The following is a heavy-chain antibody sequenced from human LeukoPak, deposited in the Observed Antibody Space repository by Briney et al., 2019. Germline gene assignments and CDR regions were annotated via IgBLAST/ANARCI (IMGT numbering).Heavy chain of an antibody. D-gene: IGHD3-10*01. J-gene: IGHJ4*02. V-gene: IGHV1-18*01. CDR2: ISGYNGAT. CDR3: ARMRDSKAGNYFDY. Sequence: ASLNVSCTAPGYAFTNYGIIWVRQAPGQGLEWMGWISGYNGATHYTQKFQGRVTMTTDTSTTTAYMELGSLRSDDSAVYYCARMRDSKAGNYFDYWGQGTLVTVSS. CDR1: GYAFTNYG.